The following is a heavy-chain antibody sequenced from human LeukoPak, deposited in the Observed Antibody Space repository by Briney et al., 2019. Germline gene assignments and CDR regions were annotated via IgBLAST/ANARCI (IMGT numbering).Heavy chain of an antibody. CDR2: IWYDGSNK. CDR3: ARDSSGWYLIDY. J-gene: IGHJ4*02. CDR1: GFTFSSYD. V-gene: IGHV3-33*01. Sequence: GRSLRLSCAASGFTFSSYDMHWVRQAPGKGLEWVAVIWYDGSNKYYADSVKGRFTISRDNSKNTLYLQMNSLRAEDTAVYYCARDSSGWYLIDYWGQGTLVTVSS. D-gene: IGHD6-19*01.